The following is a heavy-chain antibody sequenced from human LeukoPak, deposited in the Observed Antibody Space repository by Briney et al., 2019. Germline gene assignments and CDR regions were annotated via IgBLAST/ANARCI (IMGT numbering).Heavy chain of an antibody. J-gene: IGHJ6*02. Sequence: GGSLRLSCAVSGFTFSGFWMSWSRQAPGKGLEWVASINSDGSEGYYADVVKGRFTISRDNAKNSLYLQINSLRAEDTAVYFCARGGGLDVWGQGATVTVSS. CDR2: INSDGSEG. CDR1: GFTFSGFW. V-gene: IGHV3-7*03. CDR3: ARGGGLDV. D-gene: IGHD3-16*01.